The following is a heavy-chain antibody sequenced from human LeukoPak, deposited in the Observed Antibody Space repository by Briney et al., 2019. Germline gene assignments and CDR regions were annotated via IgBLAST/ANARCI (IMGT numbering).Heavy chain of an antibody. V-gene: IGHV3-21*01. Sequence: GWSLSLSCAASGFIFRSYSMNWVRQAPGKGLEWVSSISSSSSYIYYADSVKGRFTISRDNAKNSLYLQMNSLRAEDTAVYYCASPQPPYSSSWYVYWGQGTLITVSP. D-gene: IGHD6-13*01. CDR1: GFIFRSYS. CDR3: ASPQPPYSSSWYVY. J-gene: IGHJ4*02. CDR2: ISSSSSYI.